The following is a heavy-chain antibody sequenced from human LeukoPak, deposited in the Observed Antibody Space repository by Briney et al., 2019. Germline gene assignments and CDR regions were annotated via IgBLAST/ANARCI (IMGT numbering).Heavy chain of an antibody. CDR1: GYTFTGYY. D-gene: IGHD3-10*01. CDR2: INPNSGGT. CDR3: ARDPLYGSGSYFFDF. J-gene: IGHJ4*02. V-gene: IGHV1-2*02. Sequence: ASVKVSCKASGYTFTGYYIHWVRQAPGQGLEWRGWINPNSGGTNYVQKFQGRVTMTRDTSISTAYMKLSRLRSDDTAVYYCARDPLYGSGSYFFDFWGQGTLVTVSS.